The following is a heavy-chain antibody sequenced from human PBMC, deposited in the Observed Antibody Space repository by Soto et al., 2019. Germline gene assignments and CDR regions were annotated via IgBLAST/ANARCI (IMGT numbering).Heavy chain of an antibody. CDR3: AKDRTTGTRERLDY. V-gene: IGHV3-30*18. CDR1: GFTFSSYG. Sequence: QVQLVESGGGVVQPGRSLRLSCAASGFTFSSYGMHWVRQAPGKGLEWVAVISYDGSNTYYADSVKGRFTISRDNSKNTLYLQINSLRAEDTAVYYCAKDRTTGTRERLDYWGQGTLVTVSS. D-gene: IGHD1-1*01. CDR2: ISYDGSNT. J-gene: IGHJ4*02.